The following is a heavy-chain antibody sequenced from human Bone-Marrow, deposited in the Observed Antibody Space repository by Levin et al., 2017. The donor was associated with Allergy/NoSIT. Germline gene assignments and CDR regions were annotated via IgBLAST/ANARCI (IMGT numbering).Heavy chain of an antibody. CDR3: ARVFCSTNKSPLAAAGKSYYYYYGMDV. D-gene: IGHD6-13*01. Sequence: GESLKISCKASGYTFTSYAMNWVRQAPGQGLEWMGWINTNTGNPTYAQGFTGRFVFSLDTSVSTAYLQISSLKAEDTAVYYCARVFCSTNKSPLAAAGKSYYYYYGMDVWGQGTTVTVSS. CDR1: GYTFTSYA. J-gene: IGHJ6*02. CDR2: INTNTGNP. V-gene: IGHV7-4-1*02.